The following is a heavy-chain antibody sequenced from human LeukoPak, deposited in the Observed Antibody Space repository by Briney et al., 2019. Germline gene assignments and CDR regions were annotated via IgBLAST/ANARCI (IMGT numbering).Heavy chain of an antibody. Sequence: SGGSLRLSCAASGFTVSSNYMSWVRQAPGKGLEWVSLIYSGGTTYYADSVQGRFTISRDNSKNTMYLQMNSLRAEDTAVYYCARGGYNFLDYWGQGTLVTVSS. CDR2: IYSGGTT. CDR3: ARGGYNFLDY. V-gene: IGHV3-53*01. J-gene: IGHJ4*02. D-gene: IGHD5-24*01. CDR1: GFTVSSNY.